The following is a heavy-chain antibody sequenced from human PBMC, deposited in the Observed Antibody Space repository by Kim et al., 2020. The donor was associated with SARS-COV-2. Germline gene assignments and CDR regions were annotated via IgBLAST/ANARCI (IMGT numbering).Heavy chain of an antibody. D-gene: IGHD6-6*01. CDR3: AKEGLYSSSSIFDY. Sequence: GGSLRLSCAASGFTFSSYGMHWVRQAPGKGLEWVAVISYDGSNKYYADSVKGRFTISRDNSKNTLYLQMNSLRAEDTAVYYCAKEGLYSSSSIFDYWGQG. J-gene: IGHJ4*02. CDR1: GFTFSSYG. V-gene: IGHV3-30*18. CDR2: ISYDGSNK.